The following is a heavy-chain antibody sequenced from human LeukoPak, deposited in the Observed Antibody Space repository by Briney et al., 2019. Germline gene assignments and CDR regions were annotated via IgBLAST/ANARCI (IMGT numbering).Heavy chain of an antibody. CDR2: INHSGST. V-gene: IGHV4-34*01. CDR1: GGSFSGYY. CDR3: ARAKSPMVRGVSFDP. J-gene: IGHJ5*02. Sequence: SETLSLTCTVYGGSFSGYYWSWIRQPPGKGLEWIGEINHSGSTNYNPSLKSRVTISVDTSKNQFSLKLSSVTAADTAVYYCARAKSPMVRGVSFDPWGQGTLVTVSS. D-gene: IGHD3-10*01.